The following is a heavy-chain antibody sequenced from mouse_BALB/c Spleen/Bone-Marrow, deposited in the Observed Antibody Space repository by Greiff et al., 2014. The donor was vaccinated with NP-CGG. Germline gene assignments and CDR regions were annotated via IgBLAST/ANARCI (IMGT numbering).Heavy chain of an antibody. CDR2: IDPVNGNT. J-gene: IGHJ4*01. CDR1: GFNIKDTY. CDR3: ARYYYRTMDY. D-gene: IGHD1-1*01. Sequence: VQLQQSGAELVKPGASVKLSCTASGFNIKDTYMHWVKQRPEQGLEWIGRIDPVNGNTKYDPKFQGRATVTADTSSSTAYLQPSSLTSEDTAVYYCARYYYRTMDYWGQGTSVTVSS. V-gene: IGHV14-3*02.